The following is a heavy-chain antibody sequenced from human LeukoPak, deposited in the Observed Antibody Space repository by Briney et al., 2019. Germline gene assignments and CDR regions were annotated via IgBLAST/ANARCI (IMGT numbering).Heavy chain of an antibody. D-gene: IGHD6-13*01. CDR1: GFTFSSYS. Sequence: PGGSLRLSCAASGFTFSSYSMNWVRQAPGKGLEWVSSISSSSSYIYYADSVKGRFTISRDNAKTSLYLQMTSLRAEDTAVYYCARDPYSSSWFDYWGQGTLATVSS. J-gene: IGHJ4*02. CDR2: ISSSSSYI. V-gene: IGHV3-21*01. CDR3: ARDPYSSSWFDY.